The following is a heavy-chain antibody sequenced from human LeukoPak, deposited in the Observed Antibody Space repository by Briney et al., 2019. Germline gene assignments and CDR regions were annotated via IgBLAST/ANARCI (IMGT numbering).Heavy chain of an antibody. D-gene: IGHD3-3*01. CDR3: ARVGITIFGVVTNFDY. CDR2: ISAYNGNT. J-gene: IGHJ4*02. CDR1: GYTFTSYG. Sequence: ASVKVSCNASGYTFTSYGISWVRQAPGQGLEWMGWISAYNGNTNYAQKLQGRVTMTTDTSTSTAYMELRSLRSDDTAVYYCARVGITIFGVVTNFDYWGQGTLVTVSS. V-gene: IGHV1-18*01.